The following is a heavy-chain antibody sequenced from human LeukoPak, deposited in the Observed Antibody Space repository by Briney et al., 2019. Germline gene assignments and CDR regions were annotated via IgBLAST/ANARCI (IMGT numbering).Heavy chain of an antibody. D-gene: IGHD2-2*01. CDR2: IYSGGST. CDR1: GFTVGTNY. Sequence: GGSLRLSCAASGFTVGTNYMSWVRQAPGKGLEWVSIIYSGGSTYYADSVKGRFTISRDNSKNTLYLQMNSLRAEDTAIYYCARVKGYCSRTSCYDYYYYAMDVWGQGTTVTVSS. CDR3: ARVKGYCSRTSCYDYYYYAMDV. J-gene: IGHJ6*02. V-gene: IGHV3-53*01.